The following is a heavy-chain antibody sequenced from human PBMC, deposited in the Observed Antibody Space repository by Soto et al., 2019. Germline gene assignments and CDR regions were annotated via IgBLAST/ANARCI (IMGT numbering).Heavy chain of an antibody. CDR2: ISSSSSYI. CDR1: GFTFSSYS. Sequence: LRLSCAASGFTFSSYSMNWVRQAPGKGLEWVSSISSSSSYIYYADSVKGRFTISRDNAKNSLYLQMNSLRAEDTAVYYCARVSGDCSGGSCWYYYYMDVWGKGTTVTVSS. J-gene: IGHJ6*03. D-gene: IGHD2-15*01. CDR3: ARVSGDCSGGSCWYYYYMDV. V-gene: IGHV3-21*01.